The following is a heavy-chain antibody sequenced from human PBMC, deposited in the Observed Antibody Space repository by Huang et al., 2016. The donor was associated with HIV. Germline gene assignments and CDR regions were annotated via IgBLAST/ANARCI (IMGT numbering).Heavy chain of an antibody. D-gene: IGHD1-1*01. Sequence: EVHLVESGGGLVQPGRSLRLSCGGFGFSFADFSMHWVRQRPGKGLEYGSGITGDNDRGFYAASVKGRFTISRDNAKNSLYLQMNSLRVEDTALYYCAHLPEPSSPWTDYWGQGTLVTVSS. CDR3: AHLPEPSSPWTDY. CDR1: GFSFADFS. CDR2: ITGDNDRG. J-gene: IGHJ4*02. V-gene: IGHV3-9*01.